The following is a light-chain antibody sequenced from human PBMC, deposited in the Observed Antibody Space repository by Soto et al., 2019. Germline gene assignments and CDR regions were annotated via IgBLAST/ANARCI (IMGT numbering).Light chain of an antibody. J-gene: IGKJ3*01. Sequence: IQLTQSPSSLSASVGDRVTITCRASQDISIYLAWYQQKPGKAPKLLIYAASTLQSGVPSRFSGSGSGTDFTLTISSLQPEDFATYDCQQLNTYPPWTFGPGTKVDIK. CDR1: QDISIY. CDR3: QQLNTYPPWT. V-gene: IGKV1-9*01. CDR2: AAS.